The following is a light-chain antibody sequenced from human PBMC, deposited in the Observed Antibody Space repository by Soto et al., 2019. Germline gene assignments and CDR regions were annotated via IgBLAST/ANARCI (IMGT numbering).Light chain of an antibody. V-gene: IGKV1-5*01. CDR3: QQYNTYST. CDR2: DAS. J-gene: IGKJ5*01. Sequence: DTQKTQYPSTPSLSVGDRVPIPFRASQSISSWLAWYQQKPGKAPKALIYDASTLRSGVPSRFSGGGSGTEFTLTISSLQPDDFATYYCQQYNTYSTFGQGTRLEIK. CDR1: QSISSW.